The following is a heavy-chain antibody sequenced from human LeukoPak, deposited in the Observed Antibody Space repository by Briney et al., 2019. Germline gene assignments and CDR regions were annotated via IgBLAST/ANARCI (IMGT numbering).Heavy chain of an antibody. CDR1: GGSISSHY. V-gene: IGHV4-59*11. D-gene: IGHD6-13*01. Sequence: PSETLSLTCTVSGGSISSHYWSWIRQPPGKGLEWIGYIYYSGSTNYNPSLKSRVTISVDTSKNQFSLKLSSVTAADTAVYYCAREANTAAAGGQYYYYYMDVWGKGTTVTVSS. J-gene: IGHJ6*03. CDR2: IYYSGST. CDR3: AREANTAAAGGQYYYYYMDV.